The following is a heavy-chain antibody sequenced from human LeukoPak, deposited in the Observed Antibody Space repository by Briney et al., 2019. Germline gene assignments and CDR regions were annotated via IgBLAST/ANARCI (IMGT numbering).Heavy chain of an antibody. V-gene: IGHV3-11*04. Sequence: PGGSLRLSCAASGFTFSDYYMSWIRQAPGKGLEWVSYISSSGSTISYADSVKGRFTISRDNAKNSLYLQMNSLRAEDTAVYYCARSKILYDSSGYTFDYWGQGTLVTVSS. CDR3: ARSKILYDSSGYTFDY. CDR2: ISSSGSTI. CDR1: GFTFSDYY. J-gene: IGHJ4*02. D-gene: IGHD3-22*01.